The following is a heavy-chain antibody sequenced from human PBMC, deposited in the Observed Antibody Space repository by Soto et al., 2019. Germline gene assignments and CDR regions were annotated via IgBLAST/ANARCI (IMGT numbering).Heavy chain of an antibody. Sequence: VGSLRLSCAASGFTFSSYPIHWVRQAPGKGPVWVSRITEDGSGTTYADSVKGRFTVTRDNAKNTMYLQMSGLGAEDTAVYHCVRGTNGWRGMDYWGQGTLVTVSS. V-gene: IGHV3-74*01. D-gene: IGHD2-8*01. J-gene: IGHJ4*02. CDR2: ITEDGSGT. CDR1: GFTFSSYP. CDR3: VRGTNGWRGMDY.